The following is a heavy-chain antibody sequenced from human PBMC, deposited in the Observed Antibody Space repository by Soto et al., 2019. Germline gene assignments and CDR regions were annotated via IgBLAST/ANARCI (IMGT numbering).Heavy chain of an antibody. CDR1: GFTFSSYA. D-gene: IGHD2-15*01. Sequence: VGSLRLSCAASGFTFSSYAMSWVRQAPGKGLEWVSAISGSGGSTYYADSVKGRFTISRDNSKNTLYLQMNSLRAEDTAVYYCARDSATGRGYYYGMDVWGQGTTVTVSS. J-gene: IGHJ6*02. CDR2: ISGSGGST. CDR3: ARDSATGRGYYYGMDV. V-gene: IGHV3-23*01.